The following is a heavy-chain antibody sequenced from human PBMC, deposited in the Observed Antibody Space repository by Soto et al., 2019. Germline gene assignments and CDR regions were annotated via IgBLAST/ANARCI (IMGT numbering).Heavy chain of an antibody. J-gene: IGHJ4*02. V-gene: IGHV3-23*01. D-gene: IGHD3-22*01. CDR3: VKRGGSGYYGAFDH. Sequence: PXGSLRLSFAASGFTFSTYAMTWVRQAPGKGLEWVSGVSDSGGTTYYADSVKGRFTISRDNSRNTLYLQMNSLRGEDTAVYYCVKRGGSGYYGAFDHWGQGILVTVSS. CDR2: VSDSGGTT. CDR1: GFTFSTYA.